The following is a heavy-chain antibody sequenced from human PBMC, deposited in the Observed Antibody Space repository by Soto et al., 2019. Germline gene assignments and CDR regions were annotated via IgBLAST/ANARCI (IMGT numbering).Heavy chain of an antibody. J-gene: IGHJ5*02. CDR3: VKNPCQYHQIWGDWFDP. Sequence: SETLSLTCAVYGGSFSGYYWSWIRQPPGKGLEWIGEINHSGSTNYNPSLKSRVTISVDTSKNQFSLKLSSVTAADTAFYYCVKNPCQYHQIWGDWFDPWGQGILVTVSS. CDR1: GGSFSGYY. V-gene: IGHV4-34*01. CDR2: INHSGST. D-gene: IGHD2-2*01.